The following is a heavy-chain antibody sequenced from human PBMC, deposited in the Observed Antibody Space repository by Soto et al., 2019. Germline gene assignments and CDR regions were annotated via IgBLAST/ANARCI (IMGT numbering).Heavy chain of an antibody. CDR2: IYYSGST. CDR1: GGSISSSSYY. Sequence: SETLSLTCTVSGGSISSSSYYWGWIRQPPGKGLEWIGSIYYSGSTYYNPSLKSRVTISIDSSKNQVSLRLKSVTAADTAVYYCARGGYRTLAWFDPWGQGTLVTVSS. D-gene: IGHD5-18*01. J-gene: IGHJ5*02. CDR3: ARGGYRTLAWFDP. V-gene: IGHV4-39*07.